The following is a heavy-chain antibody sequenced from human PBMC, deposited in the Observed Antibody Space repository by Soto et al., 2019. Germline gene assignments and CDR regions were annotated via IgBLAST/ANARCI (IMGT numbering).Heavy chain of an antibody. Sequence: PGGSLRLSCAGSGFTFSSYAMSWVRQAPGKGLEWVSAISGSGGSTYYADSVKGRFTISRDNSKNTLYLQMNSLRAEDTAVYYCANLSLALDYSFDYWGQGTLVTVSS. CDR2: ISGSGGST. CDR1: GFTFSSYA. J-gene: IGHJ4*02. V-gene: IGHV3-23*01. CDR3: ANLSLALDYSFDY. D-gene: IGHD4-4*01.